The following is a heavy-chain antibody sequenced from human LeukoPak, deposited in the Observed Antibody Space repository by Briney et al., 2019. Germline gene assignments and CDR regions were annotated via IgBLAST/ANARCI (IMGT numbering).Heavy chain of an antibody. V-gene: IGHV3-66*01. Sequence: GESLRLSCTASGLTVSTNYTNWVRQAPGKGLEWVSIIYSGGSTYYADSVKGRFTISRDTSKNTLYLQMNSLRAEDTAVYYCARGNYDILTGSEPPDYWGQGTLVTVSS. CDR2: IYSGGST. D-gene: IGHD3-9*01. CDR1: GLTVSTNY. J-gene: IGHJ4*02. CDR3: ARGNYDILTGSEPPDY.